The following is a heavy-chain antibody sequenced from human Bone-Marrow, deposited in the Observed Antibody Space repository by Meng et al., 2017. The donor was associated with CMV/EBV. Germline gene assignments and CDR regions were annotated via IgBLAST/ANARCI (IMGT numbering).Heavy chain of an antibody. CDR2: ISSSSSYI. CDR1: GFTFSSYG. V-gene: IGHV3-21*01. Sequence: GESLKISCAASGFTFSSYGMHWVRQAPGKGLEWVSSISSSSSYIYYADSVKGRFTISRDNAKNSLYLQMNSLRAEDTAVYYCARALDSSGWSYYYYYGMDVWGQGTTVTVSS. CDR3: ARALDSSGWSYYYYYGMDV. J-gene: IGHJ6*02. D-gene: IGHD6-19*01.